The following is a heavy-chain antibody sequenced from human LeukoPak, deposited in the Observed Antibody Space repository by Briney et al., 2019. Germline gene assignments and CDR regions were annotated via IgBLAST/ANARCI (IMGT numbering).Heavy chain of an antibody. Sequence: SETLSLTCTVSGGSISSYYWSWIRQPPGKGLEWIGGAYYSGTTYYSPSLKSRVTISVDTSRNHFSLNLNSVTAADTAVYYCARHSSSAWYYYFDYWGQGSFVTVSS. V-gene: IGHV4-39*01. D-gene: IGHD6-19*01. CDR1: GGSISSYY. CDR2: AYYSGTT. CDR3: ARHSSSAWYYYFDY. J-gene: IGHJ4*02.